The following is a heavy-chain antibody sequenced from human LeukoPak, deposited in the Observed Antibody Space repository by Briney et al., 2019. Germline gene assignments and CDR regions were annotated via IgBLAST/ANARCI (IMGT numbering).Heavy chain of an antibody. CDR2: PNWEGGRT. J-gene: IGHJ4*02. CDR3: ARDGLRRPPTPYCGGDCPLDY. CDR1: GFTFDDYA. D-gene: IGHD2-21*02. Sequence: GGSLRLSCAASGFTFDDYAMSWVRQTPGKGLEWGSGPNWEGGRTGYADSVKGRFTISRDNAKNSLYLQMNSLRVEDTAMYYCARDGLRRPPTPYCGGDCPLDYWGQGTLVSVSS. V-gene: IGHV3-20*04.